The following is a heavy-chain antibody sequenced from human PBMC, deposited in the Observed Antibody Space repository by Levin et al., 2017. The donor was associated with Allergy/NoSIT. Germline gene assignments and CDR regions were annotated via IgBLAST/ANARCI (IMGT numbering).Heavy chain of an antibody. CDR2: IYYSGST. Sequence: SQTLSLTCTVSGGSISSSYWSWIRQPPGKGLEWIGYIYYSGSTNYNPSLKSRVTISVDTSKNQFSLKLSSVTAADTAVYYCARVGRQTAMATGAFDIWGQGTMVTVSS. J-gene: IGHJ3*02. CDR3: ARVGRQTAMATGAFDI. D-gene: IGHD5-18*01. CDR1: GGSISSSY. V-gene: IGHV4-59*01.